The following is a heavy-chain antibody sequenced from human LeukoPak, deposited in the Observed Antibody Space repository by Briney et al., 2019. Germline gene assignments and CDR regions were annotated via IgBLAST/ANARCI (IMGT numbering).Heavy chain of an antibody. J-gene: IGHJ5*02. V-gene: IGHV2-5*02. D-gene: IGHD3-10*01. CDR2: IYWDDDK. Sequence: ESGPTLVKPTQTLTLTCTFSGFSLDTSGVAVGWIRQSPGEALEWLALIYWDDDKHYSQSLKSRLTIIKDTPKNQVFLTMTNMDPVDTATYYCAHSCYYGSGSYYNVWFDRWGQGTLVTVSS. CDR1: GFSLDTSGVA. CDR3: AHSCYYGSGSYYNVWFDR.